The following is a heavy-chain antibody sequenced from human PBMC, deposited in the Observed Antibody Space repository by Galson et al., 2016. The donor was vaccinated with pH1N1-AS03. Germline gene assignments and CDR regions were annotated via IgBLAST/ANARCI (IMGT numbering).Heavy chain of an antibody. Sequence: QSGAEVKKPGASVKVSCKASGYTFSRYYMHWMRQAPGQGPEWMGVIDPSIGSTTYAQKFQGRVTMTRDTATTTAYMELSSLRSDDTAVYYCATYGSGRRGGLDYWGQGALITVSS. V-gene: IGHV1-46*01. J-gene: IGHJ4*02. CDR2: IDPSIGST. D-gene: IGHD3-10*01. CDR3: ATYGSGRRGGLDY. CDR1: GYTFSRYY.